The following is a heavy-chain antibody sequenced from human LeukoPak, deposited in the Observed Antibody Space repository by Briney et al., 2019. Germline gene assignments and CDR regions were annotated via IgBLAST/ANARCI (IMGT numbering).Heavy chain of an antibody. Sequence: GGSLRLSCAASGFTFHDYAMHWVRQAPGKGLVWVSHIHSDESTATYADSVKGRFTASRDNARNTLYLQMNSLRAEDTAVYYCARDLSNWNDAGRSSWGQGTLVTVSS. D-gene: IGHD1-20*01. CDR1: GFTFHDYA. J-gene: IGHJ5*02. CDR3: ARDLSNWNDAGRSS. V-gene: IGHV3-74*01. CDR2: IHSDESTA.